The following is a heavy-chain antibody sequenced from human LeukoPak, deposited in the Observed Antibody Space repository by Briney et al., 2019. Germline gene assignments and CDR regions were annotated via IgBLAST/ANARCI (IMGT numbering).Heavy chain of an antibody. CDR2: INGDGTDT. V-gene: IGHV3-74*01. CDR3: ARDVAGGAHFDY. J-gene: IGHJ4*02. CDR1: GFTFTRYW. D-gene: IGHD2-21*01. Sequence: GGSLRLSCAASGFTFTRYWMHWVRQAPGKGLVWVSRINGDGTDTNYADSVKGRFTISRDNAKNTVYLQVNSLRAEDTAVYYCARDVAGGAHFDYWGQGTLVTVSS.